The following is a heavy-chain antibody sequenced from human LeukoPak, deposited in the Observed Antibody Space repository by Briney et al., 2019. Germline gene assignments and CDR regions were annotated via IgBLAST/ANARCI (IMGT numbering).Heavy chain of an antibody. CDR1: GYTFTNYY. D-gene: IGHD1-26*01. Sequence: RASVKVSCKASGYTFTNYYIHWVRQAPGQGLEWMGMINPSGGSTNYAQKLQGRVTMTRDTSTSTVYMELSSLRSEDTAIYYCARGGTYYYYGMDVWGQGTTVTVSS. V-gene: IGHV1-46*01. CDR3: ARGGTYYYYGMDV. J-gene: IGHJ6*02. CDR2: INPSGGST.